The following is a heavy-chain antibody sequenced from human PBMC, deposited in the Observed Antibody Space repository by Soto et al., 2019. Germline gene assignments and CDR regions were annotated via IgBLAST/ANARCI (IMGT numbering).Heavy chain of an antibody. CDR3: ARHVACGSSSCYFYGMDV. CDR2: IYYSGNT. J-gene: IGHJ6*02. Sequence: SLTCTVSGGSISSGGYYWSWIRQHPGKGLEWIGYIYYSGNTYYNPSLKSRVTISVDASKNQFSLQVRSVTAADTAVYYCARHVACGSSSCYFYGMDVWGQGT. CDR1: GGSISSGGYY. V-gene: IGHV4-31*03. D-gene: IGHD2-2*01.